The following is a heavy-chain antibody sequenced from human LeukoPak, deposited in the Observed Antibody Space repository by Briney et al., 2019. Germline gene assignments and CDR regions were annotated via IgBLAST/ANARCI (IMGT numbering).Heavy chain of an antibody. D-gene: IGHD1-26*01. CDR2: ISSSSSYI. CDR1: GFTFSSYS. V-gene: IGHV3-21*01. Sequence: GGSLRLSCAASGFTFSSYSMNWVRQAPGKGLEWVSSISSSSSYIYYADSVKGRFTISRDNAKNSLYLQMNSLRAEDTAVYYCARVVGATWGFDYWGQGTLVTVSS. J-gene: IGHJ4*02. CDR3: ARVVGATWGFDY.